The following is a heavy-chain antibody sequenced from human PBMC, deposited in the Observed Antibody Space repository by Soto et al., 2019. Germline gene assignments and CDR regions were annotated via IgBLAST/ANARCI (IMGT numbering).Heavy chain of an antibody. Sequence: ASVEIACKASRYTFSISGISGVLKAPGQGLEWMGWISAYNGNTNYAQKLQGRVTMTTDTSTSTAYMELRSLRSDDTAVYYCARDRDVLLWFGESWYFDYWGQGTLVTVSS. CDR3: ARDRDVLLWFGESWYFDY. V-gene: IGHV1-18*01. D-gene: IGHD3-10*01. CDR2: ISAYNGNT. J-gene: IGHJ4*02. CDR1: RYTFSISG.